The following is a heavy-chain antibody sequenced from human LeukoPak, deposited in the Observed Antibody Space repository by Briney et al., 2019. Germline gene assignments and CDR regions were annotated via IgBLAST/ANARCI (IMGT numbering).Heavy chain of an antibody. CDR2: IYPGDSDT. D-gene: IGHD3-10*01. CDR1: GHSFTSYW. Sequence: GESLKISCKDSGHSFTSYWIGWVRQMPGKGLEWMGIIYPGDSDTIYSPSFQGQVTISADKSISTACLQWSSLKASDTAMYYCARTETYYGSGSYFDAFDIWGQGTMVTVSS. CDR3: ARTETYYGSGSYFDAFDI. V-gene: IGHV5-51*01. J-gene: IGHJ3*02.